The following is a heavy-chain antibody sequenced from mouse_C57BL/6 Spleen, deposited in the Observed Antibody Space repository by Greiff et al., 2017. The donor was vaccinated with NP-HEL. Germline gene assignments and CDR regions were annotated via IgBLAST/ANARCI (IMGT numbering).Heavy chain of an antibody. J-gene: IGHJ3*01. CDR1: GFTFSDYG. V-gene: IGHV5-17*01. Sequence: DVHLVESGGGLVKPGGSLKLSCAASGFTFSDYGMHWVRQAPEKGLEWVAYISSGSSTIYYAATVKGRFTISRDNAKNTLFLQMTSLRSEDTAMYYCARGGFAYWGQGTLVTVSA. CDR3: ARGGFAY. CDR2: ISSGSSTI.